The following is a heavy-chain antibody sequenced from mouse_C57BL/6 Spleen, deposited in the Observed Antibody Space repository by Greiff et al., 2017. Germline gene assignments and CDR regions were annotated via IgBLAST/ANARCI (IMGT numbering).Heavy chain of an antibody. D-gene: IGHD2-2*01. V-gene: IGHV14-2*01. J-gene: IGHJ3*01. Sequence: VQLQQSGAELVKPGASVKLSCTASGFNIKDYYMHWVKQRTEQGLEWIGRIDPEDGETKYAPKFQGKATITADTSSNPAYLQLSSLTSEDTAVYYCASETTMVTTPFAYWGQGTLVTVSA. CDR2: IDPEDGET. CDR1: GFNIKDYY. CDR3: ASETTMVTTPFAY.